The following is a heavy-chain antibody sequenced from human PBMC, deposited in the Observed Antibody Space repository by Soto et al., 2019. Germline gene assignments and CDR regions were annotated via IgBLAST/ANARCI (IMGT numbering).Heavy chain of an antibody. Sequence: TSETLCLTCTVSGGSISSGDYYGSWIRQPPGKGLEWIGYIYFSGSTYYNPSLKSRVTLSVDTSKNQFSLKLTSVTASDTALYYCARQRVIPGTPTNWFDPWGQGTLVTVSS. J-gene: IGHJ5*02. V-gene: IGHV4-30-4*01. CDR2: IYFSGST. CDR1: GGSISSGDYY. D-gene: IGHD2-15*01. CDR3: ARQRVIPGTPTNWFDP.